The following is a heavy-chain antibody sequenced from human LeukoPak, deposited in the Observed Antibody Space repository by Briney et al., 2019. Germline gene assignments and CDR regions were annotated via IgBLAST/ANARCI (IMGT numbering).Heavy chain of an antibody. CDR1: GFTFSSYA. CDR3: AKDAYYYDSSRYPSDY. CDR2: ISGSGGST. Sequence: PGGSLRLSCAASGFTFSSYAMSWVRQAPGKGLEWVSAISGSGGSTYYADSVKGRFTISRDNSKNTLYLQMNSLRAEDTAVYYCAKDAYYYDSSRYPSDYWGQGTLVTVSS. J-gene: IGHJ4*02. V-gene: IGHV3-23*01. D-gene: IGHD3-22*01.